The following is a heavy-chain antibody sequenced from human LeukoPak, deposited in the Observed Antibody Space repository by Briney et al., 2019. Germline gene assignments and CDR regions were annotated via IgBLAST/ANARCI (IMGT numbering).Heavy chain of an antibody. CDR2: MNPNSGNT. D-gene: IGHD6-13*01. Sequence: ASVTVSCKASGYTFTSYDINWVRQATGQGLEWMGWMNPNSGNTGYAQKFQGWVTMTRDTSISTAYMELSRLRSDDTAVYYCAATRYSSSWYSGGGYFDYWGQGTLVTVSS. CDR1: GYTFTSYD. V-gene: IGHV1-8*02. J-gene: IGHJ4*02. CDR3: AATRYSSSWYSGGGYFDY.